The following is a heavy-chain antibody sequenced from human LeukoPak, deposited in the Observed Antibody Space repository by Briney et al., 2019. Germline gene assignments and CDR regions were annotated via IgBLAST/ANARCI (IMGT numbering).Heavy chain of an antibody. Sequence: GESLKISCKGSGYSFSSYWIGWVRQMPGKGLEWMGIIYPGDSDIRYNPSFQGQVTISADKSISTAYLQWSSLKAADTAIYYCARFGRREKDSSGYYYPNWFDPWGQGPLVTVSS. D-gene: IGHD3-22*01. J-gene: IGHJ5*02. CDR3: ARFGRREKDSSGYYYPNWFDP. CDR2: IYPGDSDI. V-gene: IGHV5-51*01. CDR1: GYSFSSYW.